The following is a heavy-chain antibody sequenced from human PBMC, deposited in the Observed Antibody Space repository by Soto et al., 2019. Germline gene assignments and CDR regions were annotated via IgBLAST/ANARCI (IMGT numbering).Heavy chain of an antibody. V-gene: IGHV1-69*13. J-gene: IGHJ6*02. CDR2: IIPIFGTA. CDR1: GGTFSSYA. Sequence: SVKVSCKASGGTFSSYAISWVRQAPGQGLEWMGGIIPIFGTANYAQKFQGRVTITADESTSTAYMELSSLRSEDTAVYYCARDSSGYCSGGSCYAYYYYGMDVWGQGTTVTVSS. CDR3: ARDSSGYCSGGSCYAYYYYGMDV. D-gene: IGHD2-15*01.